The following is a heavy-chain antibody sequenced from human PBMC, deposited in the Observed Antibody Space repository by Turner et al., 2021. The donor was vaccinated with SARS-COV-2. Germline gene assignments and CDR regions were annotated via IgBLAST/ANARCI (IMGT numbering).Heavy chain of an antibody. CDR2: ISYSGST. V-gene: IGHV4-39*01. J-gene: IGHJ6*02. Sequence: QLQLQESGPGLVKPSETLSLTCTVPGGSISSSSYYWGWIRQPPGKGLEWIGSISYSGSTYYNPSLKSRVTISVDTSKNQFSLKLSSVTAADTAVYYCARQRLVVVPAAIINGMDVWGQGTTVTVSS. D-gene: IGHD2-2*01. CDR3: ARQRLVVVPAAIINGMDV. CDR1: GGSISSSSYY.